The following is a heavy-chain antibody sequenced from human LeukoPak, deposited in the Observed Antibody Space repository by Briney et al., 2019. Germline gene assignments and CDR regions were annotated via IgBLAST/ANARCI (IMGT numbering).Heavy chain of an antibody. CDR3: ARGLRAGGGSCYFDY. D-gene: IGHD2-15*01. J-gene: IGHJ4*02. CDR2: INPNSGGT. V-gene: IGHV1-2*02. CDR1: GYTFTGYY. Sequence: ASVKVSCKASGYTFTGYYIHWVRQAPGQGLEWMGWINPNSGGTNYAQKFQGRVTMTRDMSISTAYMELSRLRSDDTAMYYCARGLRAGGGSCYFDYWGQGTLVTVSS.